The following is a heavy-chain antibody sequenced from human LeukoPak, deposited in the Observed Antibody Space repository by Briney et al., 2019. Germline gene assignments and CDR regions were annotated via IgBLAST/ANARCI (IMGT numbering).Heavy chain of an antibody. J-gene: IGHJ6*03. CDR3: ARGYRENYSYYYYLDV. Sequence: SETLSLTCTVSGDSIITGDYSWSWIRQPPGKGLEWIGYIYYSGSTYYNPSLKSRVTISVDTSKNQFSLKLSSVTAADTAVYYCARGYRENYSYYYYLDVWGKGTTVTVSS. V-gene: IGHV4-30-4*08. CDR1: GDSIITGDYS. CDR2: IYYSGST. D-gene: IGHD4-11*01.